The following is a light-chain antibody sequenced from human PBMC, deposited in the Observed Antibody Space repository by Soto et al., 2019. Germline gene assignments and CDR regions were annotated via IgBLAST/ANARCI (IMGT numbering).Light chain of an antibody. CDR1: QSISSW. CDR3: QQYNSSPLN. J-gene: IGKJ4*01. Sequence: DIPMTQSPSTLSASVGDRVTITCRASQSISSWLAWHKQKPGKAPKLLIYKASSLESGVPSRVSGSGSGTAFTRTISSLQPADFETDYCQQYNSSPLNFGGGTKVEIK. CDR2: KAS. V-gene: IGKV1-5*03.